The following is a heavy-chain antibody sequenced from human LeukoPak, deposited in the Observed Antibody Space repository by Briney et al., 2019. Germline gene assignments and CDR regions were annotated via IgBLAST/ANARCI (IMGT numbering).Heavy chain of an antibody. J-gene: IGHJ3*02. Sequence: GASVKVSCKASGYTFTSYGISWVRQAPGQGLEWMGWISAYNGNTNYAQKLQGRVTMTTDTSTSTAYMELSSLRSEDTAVYYCARVPCPGPTEICDAFDIWGQGTMVTVSS. V-gene: IGHV1-18*01. CDR3: ARVPCPGPTEICDAFDI. CDR2: ISAYNGNT. D-gene: IGHD2-15*01. CDR1: GYTFTSYG.